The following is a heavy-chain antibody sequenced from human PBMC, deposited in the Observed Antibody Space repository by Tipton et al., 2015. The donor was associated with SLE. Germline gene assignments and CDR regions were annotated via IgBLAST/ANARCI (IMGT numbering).Heavy chain of an antibody. CDR2: NYDSGST. Sequence: TLSLTCVVPGASISTEGYSWSWIHRPPGKGLEWIGSTNYDSGSTHYNPSLMSRVTISVDTSKNQLSLKLRSVAAADTAVYYCARDPGGFGDYWGQGSVVTVSS. D-gene: IGHD3-10*01. CDR3: ARDPGGFGDY. J-gene: IGHJ4*02. CDR1: GASISTEGYS. V-gene: IGHV4-39*07.